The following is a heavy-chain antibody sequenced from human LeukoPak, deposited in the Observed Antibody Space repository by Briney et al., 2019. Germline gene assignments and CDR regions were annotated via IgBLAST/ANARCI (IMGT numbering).Heavy chain of an antibody. V-gene: IGHV3-11*04. CDR2: ISSSGTTR. D-gene: IGHD4/OR15-4a*01. CDR1: GFTFNDYY. J-gene: IGHJ6*04. CDR3: ARELWGSMDV. Sequence: PGGSLRLSCAASGFTFNDYYMSWIRQAPGKGLEWVSYISSSGTTRYYADSVKGRFTVSWDNPKNSLYLQMNSLRAEDTAVYYCARELWGSMDVWGKGTTVTISS.